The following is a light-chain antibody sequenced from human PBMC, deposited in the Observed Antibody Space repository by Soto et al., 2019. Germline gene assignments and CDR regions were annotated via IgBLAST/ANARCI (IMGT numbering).Light chain of an antibody. CDR3: QQCCGSPLFS. Sequence: EIVLTQSPATLSLSPGERATLSCTASQSVNSSCLACYQRKPGQAPRLIIHTTSTRATDSPDRFSGSRSGTEVTLTISRLQPEDFAVYYCQQCCGSPLFSFGPGTRVDI. J-gene: IGKJ3*01. CDR1: QSVNSSC. CDR2: TTS. V-gene: IGKV3-20*01.